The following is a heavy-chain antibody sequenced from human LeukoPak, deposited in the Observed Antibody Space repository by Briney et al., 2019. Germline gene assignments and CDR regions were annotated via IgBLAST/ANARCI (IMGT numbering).Heavy chain of an antibody. V-gene: IGHV3-7*01. CDR2: IKQDGSEK. CDR3: ARDRHISDYVWGSYRLAEYFQH. Sequence: GGSLRLSCAASGFTFSSYWMSWVRQAPGKGLEWVANIKQDGSEKYYVDSVKGRFTISRDNAKNSLYLQMNSLRAEDTAVYYCARDRHISDYVWGSYRLAEYFQHWGQGTLVTVSS. D-gene: IGHD3-16*02. CDR1: GFTFSSYW. J-gene: IGHJ1*01.